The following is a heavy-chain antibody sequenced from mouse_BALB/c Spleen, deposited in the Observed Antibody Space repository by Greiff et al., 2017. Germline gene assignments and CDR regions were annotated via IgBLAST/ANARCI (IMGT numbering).Heavy chain of an antibody. Sequence: VQLQQSGAELVKPGASVKMSCKASGYTFTSYWMHWVKQRPGQGLEWIGVIDPSDSYTSYNQKFKGKATLTVDTSSSTAYMQLSSLTSEDSAVYYCTRRGNRDYWGQGTTLTVSS. V-gene: IGHV1S127*01. CDR3: TRRGNRDY. CDR2: IDPSDSYT. D-gene: IGHD2-1*01. J-gene: IGHJ2*01. CDR1: GYTFTSYW.